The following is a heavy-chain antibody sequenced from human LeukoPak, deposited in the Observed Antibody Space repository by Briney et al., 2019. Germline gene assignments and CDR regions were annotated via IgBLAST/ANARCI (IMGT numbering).Heavy chain of an antibody. V-gene: IGHV4-39*07. D-gene: IGHD1-26*01. J-gene: IGHJ2*01. CDR3: ASPPRDSGSGKAPISWYFDL. CDR2: IYYSGST. CDR1: GGSISSSSYY. Sequence: SETLSLTCTVSGGSISSSSYYWGWIRQPPGKGLEWIGSIYYSGSTYYNPSLKSRVTISVDTSKNQFSLKLSSVTAADTAVYYCASPPRDSGSGKAPISWYFDLWGRGTLVTVSS.